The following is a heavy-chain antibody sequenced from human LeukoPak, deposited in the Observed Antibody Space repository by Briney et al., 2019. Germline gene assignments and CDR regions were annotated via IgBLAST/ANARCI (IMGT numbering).Heavy chain of an antibody. J-gene: IGHJ3*02. CDR1: GGSISRDGSF. V-gene: IGHV4-39*02. Sequence: SETLSLTCTVSGGSISRDGSFWGWIRQPPGKGLEWIGNIYYSGKTYYNPSLKSRVTISVDTSKKHFSLNLTSVTAADTAVYYCARVKSEDAFDIWGQGTMVTVSS. CDR3: ARVKSEDAFDI. D-gene: IGHD1-14*01. CDR2: IYYSGKT.